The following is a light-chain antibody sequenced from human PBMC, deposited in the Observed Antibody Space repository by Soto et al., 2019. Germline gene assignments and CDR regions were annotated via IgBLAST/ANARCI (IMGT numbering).Light chain of an antibody. CDR3: QQRSNWPSIT. J-gene: IGKJ5*01. CDR2: AAS. Sequence: DTQMNQSPSSLSASVGDSIAITCRASQSISSYLNWYQQKPGKAPKLLISAASILQSGVPSRFSGSGSGTDFTLTISSLEPEDFAVYYCQQRSNWPSITFGQGTRLEIK. V-gene: IGKV1-39*01. CDR1: QSISSY.